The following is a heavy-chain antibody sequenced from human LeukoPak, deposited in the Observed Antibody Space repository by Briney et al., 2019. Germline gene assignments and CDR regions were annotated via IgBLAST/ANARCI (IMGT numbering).Heavy chain of an antibody. CDR1: GFTFSSYA. D-gene: IGHD6-13*01. Sequence: GGSLRLSCAASGFTFSSYAMSWVRQAPGKGLEWVSAISGSGGSTYYADSVKGRFTISRDNSKNTLYLQMNSLRAEDTAVYYCAKDPPRTYSISWSRHFDYWGQGNVVTVSS. V-gene: IGHV3-23*01. CDR3: AKDPPRTYSISWSRHFDY. J-gene: IGHJ4*02. CDR2: ISGSGGST.